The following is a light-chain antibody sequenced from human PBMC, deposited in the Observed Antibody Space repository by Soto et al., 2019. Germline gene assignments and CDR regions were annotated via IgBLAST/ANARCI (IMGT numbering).Light chain of an antibody. V-gene: IGLV3-21*02. CDR3: QVWDSDSDDWV. CDR2: DDR. Sequence: SYELTQSPSVSAAPGQTARMTCGGYKLARQSFHWYQQKPGQSPVLVVYDDRDRPSGVPERFSGFNSANTATLTISRVEAGDEADYYCQVWDSDSDDWVFGGGTKLTVL. CDR1: KLARQS. J-gene: IGLJ3*02.